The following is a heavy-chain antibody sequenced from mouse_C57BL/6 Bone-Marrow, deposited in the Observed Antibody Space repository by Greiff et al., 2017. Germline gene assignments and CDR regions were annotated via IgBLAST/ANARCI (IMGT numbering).Heavy chain of an antibody. CDR3: ARQDYYGSSYYWYFDV. Sequence: VESGGGLVQPGGSLKLSCAASGFTFSDYYMYWVRQTPEKRLEWVAYISNGGGSTYYPDTVKGRFTISRDNAKNTLYLQMSRLKSEDTAMYYCARQDYYGSSYYWYFDVWGTGTTVTVSS. D-gene: IGHD1-1*01. V-gene: IGHV5-12*01. CDR1: GFTFSDYY. CDR2: ISNGGGST. J-gene: IGHJ1*03.